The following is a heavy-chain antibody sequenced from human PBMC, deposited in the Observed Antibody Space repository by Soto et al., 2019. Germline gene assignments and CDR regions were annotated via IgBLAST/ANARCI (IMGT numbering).Heavy chain of an antibody. J-gene: IGHJ6*02. V-gene: IGHV4-31*03. D-gene: IGHD3-10*01. Sequence: LSLTCTVSGGSISSGGYYWSWIRQHPGKGLEWIGYIYYSGSTYYNPSLKSRVTISVDTSKNQFSLKLSSVTAADTAVYYCARDRGGSGNSHSDYYYGMDVWGQGTTVTVSS. CDR2: IYYSGST. CDR1: GGSISSGGYY. CDR3: ARDRGGSGNSHSDYYYGMDV.